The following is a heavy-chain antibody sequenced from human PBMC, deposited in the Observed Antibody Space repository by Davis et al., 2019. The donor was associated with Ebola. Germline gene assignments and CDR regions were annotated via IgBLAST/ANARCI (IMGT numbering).Heavy chain of an antibody. D-gene: IGHD6-13*01. CDR1: GFTVSSNY. J-gene: IGHJ4*02. V-gene: IGHV3-53*01. CDR2: IYSGGST. CDR3: AREIAAGDY. Sequence: GESLKISCAASGFTVSSNYMSWVRQAPGKGLEWVSVIYSGGSTYYADSVKGRFTISRDNSKNTLYLQMNSLRAEDTAVYYCAREIAAGDYWGQGTLVTVSS.